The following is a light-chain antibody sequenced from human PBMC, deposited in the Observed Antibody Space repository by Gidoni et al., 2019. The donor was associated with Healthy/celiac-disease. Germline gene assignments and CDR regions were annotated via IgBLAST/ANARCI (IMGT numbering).Light chain of an antibody. J-gene: IGKJ4*01. CDR3: QQYNNWPPRIT. V-gene: IGKV3-15*01. CDR1: QSVSSN. CDR2: GAS. Sequence: EIVMTQSPATLSVSPGERATLSCRASQSVSSNLAWYQQKPGQAPRLLIYGASTRATGIPARFSGSGSGTEFTITISSLQSEDFAVYYCQQYNNWPPRITFGGGTKVEIK.